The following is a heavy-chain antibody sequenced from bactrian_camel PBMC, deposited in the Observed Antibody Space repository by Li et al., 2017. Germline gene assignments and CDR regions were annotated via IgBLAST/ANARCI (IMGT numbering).Heavy chain of an antibody. D-gene: IGHD6*01. CDR1: EYNYCTYD. CDR2: IDRDGRI. J-gene: IGHJ6*01. Sequence: HVQLVESGGGSVQAGGSLLLSCVASEYNYCTYDMSWYRQAAGKEREFVSRIDRDGRISYADSVKGRFAISKDNAENTLNLQMNSLKPEDTAMYSCAANIRCGGSWFSSLLSGFWGQGTQVTVS. CDR3: AANIRCGGSWFSSLLSGF. V-gene: IGHV3S53*01.